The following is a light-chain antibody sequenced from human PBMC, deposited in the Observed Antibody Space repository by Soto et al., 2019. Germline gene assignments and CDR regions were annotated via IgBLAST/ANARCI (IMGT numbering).Light chain of an antibody. CDR2: DAS. CDR1: QTISSW. V-gene: IGKV1-33*01. Sequence: DIQMTQSPSTLSGSVGDRVTITCRASQTISSWLAWYQQKPGKAPKLLIYDASNLETGVPSRFSGSGSGTDFTFTISSLQPEDFATYYCQQYDNLFTFGPGTKVDIK. CDR3: QQYDNLFT. J-gene: IGKJ3*01.